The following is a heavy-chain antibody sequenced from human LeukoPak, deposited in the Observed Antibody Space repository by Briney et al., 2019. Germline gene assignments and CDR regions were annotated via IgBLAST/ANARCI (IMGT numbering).Heavy chain of an antibody. V-gene: IGHV1-46*01. CDR3: ARQEVRYYGAGSRRFAALDI. CDR1: GYTFTSYY. Sequence: ASVKVSCKASGYTFTSYYMHWVRQAPGQGLEWMGIINPSGGSTSYAQKFQGRVTMTRDTSTSTVYMELSSLRSEDTAVYYCARQEVRYYGAGSRRFAALDIWGQGTMVTVSS. D-gene: IGHD3-10*01. J-gene: IGHJ3*02. CDR2: INPSGGST.